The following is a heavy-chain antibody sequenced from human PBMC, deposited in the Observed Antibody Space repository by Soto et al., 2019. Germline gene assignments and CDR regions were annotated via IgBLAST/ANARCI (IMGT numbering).Heavy chain of an antibody. CDR3: AKDHKHIVVVVAARSYYFDY. V-gene: IGHV3-30*18. D-gene: IGHD2-15*01. CDR1: GFTFSSDG. CDR2: ISYDGSNK. Sequence: GGSLRLSCAASGFTFSSDGMHWVRQAPGKGLEWVAVISYDGSNKYYADSVKGRFTISRVNSKNTLYLQMNSLRAEDTAVYYCAKDHKHIVVVVAARSYYFDYWGQGTLVTVSS. J-gene: IGHJ4*02.